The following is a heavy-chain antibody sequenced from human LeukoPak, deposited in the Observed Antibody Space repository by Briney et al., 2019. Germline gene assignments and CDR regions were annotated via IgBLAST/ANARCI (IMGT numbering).Heavy chain of an antibody. CDR3: ARDLRGYYDILTGYFYILDY. Sequence: ASVKVSCKASGYTFTGYYMHWARQAPGQGLEWMGWINPNSGGTNYAQKFQGRVTTTRDTSISTAYMELSRLRSDDTAVYYCARDLRGYYDILTGYFYILDYWGQGTLVTVSS. CDR1: GYTFTGYY. D-gene: IGHD3-9*01. J-gene: IGHJ4*02. V-gene: IGHV1-2*02. CDR2: INPNSGGT.